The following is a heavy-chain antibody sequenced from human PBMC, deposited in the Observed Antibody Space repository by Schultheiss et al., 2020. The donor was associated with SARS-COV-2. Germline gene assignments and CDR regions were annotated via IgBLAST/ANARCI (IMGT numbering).Heavy chain of an antibody. CDR2: IYYGGST. V-gene: IGHV4-31*03. CDR3: ARRNGAYFAFDY. CDR1: GGSISSGGYY. J-gene: IGHJ4*02. Sequence: SETLSLTCTVSGGSISSGGYYWSWIRQHPGKGLEWIGYIYYGGSTFYNPSLKSRVTMSVDTSKNQFSLKMSSVTAADTAVYYCARRNGAYFAFDYWGQGTLVTVSS. D-gene: IGHD3-16*01.